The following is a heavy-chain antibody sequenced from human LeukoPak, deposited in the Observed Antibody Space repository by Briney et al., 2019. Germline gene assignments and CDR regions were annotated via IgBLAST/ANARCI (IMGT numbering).Heavy chain of an antibody. J-gene: IGHJ4*02. Sequence: ASVKVSCKASGYTFTSYYMHWVRQAPGQGLEWMGIINPSGGSTSYAQKFQGRVTMTRDMSTSTVYMELSSLRSEDTAVYYCASDYGDYYFDYWGQGTLVTVSS. CDR3: ASDYGDYYFDY. CDR1: GYTFTSYY. CDR2: INPSGGST. V-gene: IGHV1-46*01. D-gene: IGHD4-17*01.